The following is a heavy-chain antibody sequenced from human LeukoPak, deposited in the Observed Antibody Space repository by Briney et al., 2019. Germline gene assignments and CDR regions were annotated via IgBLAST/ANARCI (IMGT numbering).Heavy chain of an antibody. CDR3: ARDRGRYSYGPYYYYMDV. J-gene: IGHJ6*03. Sequence: HPGGSLRLSCAASGFTFSSYGMHWVRQAPGKGLEWVAVISYDGSNKYYADSVKGRFTISRDNSKNTLYLQMNSLRAEDTAVYYCARDRGRYSYGPYYYYMDVWGKGTTVTVSS. V-gene: IGHV3-30*03. CDR1: GFTFSSYG. CDR2: ISYDGSNK. D-gene: IGHD5-18*01.